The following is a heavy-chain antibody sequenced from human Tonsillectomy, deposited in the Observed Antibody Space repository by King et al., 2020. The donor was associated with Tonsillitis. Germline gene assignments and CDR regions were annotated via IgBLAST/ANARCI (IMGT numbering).Heavy chain of an antibody. Sequence: VQLVESGGGLVQPGGSLRLSCAASGFTFSSYEMNWVRQAPGKGLDWVSYISSSGSTIYYADSVKGRFTISRDNAKNSLYLQMNSLRAEDTAVYYCARDGVVVPAAIDYYYYMDVWGKGTTVTVSS. D-gene: IGHD2-2*01. V-gene: IGHV3-48*03. CDR1: GFTFSSYE. CDR2: ISSSGSTI. J-gene: IGHJ6*03. CDR3: ARDGVVVPAAIDYYYYMDV.